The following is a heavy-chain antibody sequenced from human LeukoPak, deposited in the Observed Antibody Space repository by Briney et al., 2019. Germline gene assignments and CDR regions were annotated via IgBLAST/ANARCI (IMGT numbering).Heavy chain of an antibody. V-gene: IGHV1-18*01. CDR2: ISAYNGNT. Sequence: GASVKASCKASGYTFTSYGISWVRQAPGQGLEWMGWISAYNGNTNYAQKLQGRVTMTTDTSTSTAYMELRSLRSDDTAVYYCARGLSVGYCSSTSCSDWDYYGMDVWGQGTTVTVSS. D-gene: IGHD2-2*01. J-gene: IGHJ6*02. CDR3: ARGLSVGYCSSTSCSDWDYYGMDV. CDR1: GYTFTSYG.